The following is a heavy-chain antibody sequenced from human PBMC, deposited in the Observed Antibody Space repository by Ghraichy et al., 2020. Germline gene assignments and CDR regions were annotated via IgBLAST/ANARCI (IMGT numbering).Heavy chain of an antibody. V-gene: IGHV4-61*01. CDR1: GGSVSSGNYF. Sequence: SETLSLTCTVSGGSVSSGNYFWSWIRQPPGQGLEWIAYIHNRGSTNYNASLKSRVTISIDTSKNQFSLKLSSVTAADTAVYYCARHPGLENWGQGTLVTVSS. CDR3: ARHPGLEN. D-gene: IGHD2-8*02. CDR2: IHNRGST. J-gene: IGHJ4*02.